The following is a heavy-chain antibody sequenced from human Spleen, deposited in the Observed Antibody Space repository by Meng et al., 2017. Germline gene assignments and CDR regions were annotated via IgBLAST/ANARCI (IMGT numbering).Heavy chain of an antibody. Sequence: QVQLQESGPGLVKPLQTPSLTCAVSGASITTSSSNWWSWVRQPPDKGLEWIGEIYHSGSTNYNPSLKSRVTISVDKSKNQFSLKLSSVTAADTAVYYYARGLGGLLDYWGQGTLVTVSS. D-gene: IGHD7-27*01. CDR1: GASITTSSSNW. J-gene: IGHJ4*02. V-gene: IGHV4-4*02. CDR3: ARGLGGLLDY. CDR2: IYHSGST.